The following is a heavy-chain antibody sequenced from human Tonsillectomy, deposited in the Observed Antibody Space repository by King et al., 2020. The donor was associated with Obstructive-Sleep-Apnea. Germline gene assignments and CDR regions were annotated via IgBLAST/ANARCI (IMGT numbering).Heavy chain of an antibody. D-gene: IGHD1-26*01. V-gene: IGHV3-30*02. CDR1: GVTFSSYG. Sequence: VQLVQSGGGVVQPGGSLRLSCAASGVTFSSYGMHWVRQAPGKGLEWVALIRYDGSNKYYADSVKGRFTISRDNSKNTLYLQMNNLRAEDTAVYYCAKDLSAFVLVDYYYYHGMDVWGQGTTVTASS. CDR2: IRYDGSNK. CDR3: AKDLSAFVLVDYYYYHGMDV. J-gene: IGHJ6*02.